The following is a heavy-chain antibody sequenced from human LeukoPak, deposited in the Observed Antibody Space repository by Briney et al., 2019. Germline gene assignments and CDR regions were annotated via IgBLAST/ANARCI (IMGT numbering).Heavy chain of an antibody. Sequence: GGSLRLSCAASGFTFSSYSMHWLRQAPGKGLAYVSAISSNGDNTYYAGSVKGRFTISRDNSKNTLYLQMSSLRVEDMGVYYCAREVDRVFDYWGQGNLVTVSS. D-gene: IGHD2-2*01. J-gene: IGHJ4*02. V-gene: IGHV3-64*02. CDR1: GFTFSSYS. CDR2: ISSNGDNT. CDR3: AREVDRVFDY.